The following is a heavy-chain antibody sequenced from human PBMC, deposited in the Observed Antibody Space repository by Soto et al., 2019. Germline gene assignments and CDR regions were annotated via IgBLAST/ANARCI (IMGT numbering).Heavy chain of an antibody. D-gene: IGHD3-16*01. CDR1: GYSFTNND. CDR2: MNPGSGDT. CDR3: ARMATFGSLNWFDP. J-gene: IGHJ5*02. Sequence: GASVKVSCKASGYSFTNNDVSWVRQATGQGLEWMGWMNPGSGDTGYAQKFQGRVTMTRDISIATAYMELSSLRSDDTAIYYCARMATFGSLNWFDPRGQGNLVTVSS. V-gene: IGHV1-8*01.